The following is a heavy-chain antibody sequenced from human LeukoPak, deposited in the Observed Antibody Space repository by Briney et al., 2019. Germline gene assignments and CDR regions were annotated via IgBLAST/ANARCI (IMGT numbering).Heavy chain of an antibody. CDR2: ISSSSSYI. CDR3: ASLNDYGDYYYYGMDV. J-gene: IGHJ6*02. Sequence: PGGSLRLSCAASGFTFSSYSMNWVRQAPGKGLEWVSSISSSSSYIYYADSVKGRFTISRDNAKNSLYLQMNSLRAEDTAVYYCASLNDYGDYYYYGMDVWGQGTTVTVSS. V-gene: IGHV3-21*01. D-gene: IGHD4-17*01. CDR1: GFTFSSYS.